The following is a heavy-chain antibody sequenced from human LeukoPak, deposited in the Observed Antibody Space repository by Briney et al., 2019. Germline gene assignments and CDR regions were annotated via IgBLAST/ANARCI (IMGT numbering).Heavy chain of an antibody. J-gene: IGHJ4*02. V-gene: IGHV4-39*01. D-gene: IGHD2-2*01. CDR1: GGSISSSSYY. CDR2: IYYGGST. Sequence: SETLSLTCTVSGGSISSSSYYWGWIRQPPGKGLEWIGSIYYGGSTYYNPSLKSRVTISVDTSKNQFSLKLTSVTAADTAVYYCASPLGYCSSTNCYGDYWGQGTLVTVSS. CDR3: ASPLGYCSSTNCYGDY.